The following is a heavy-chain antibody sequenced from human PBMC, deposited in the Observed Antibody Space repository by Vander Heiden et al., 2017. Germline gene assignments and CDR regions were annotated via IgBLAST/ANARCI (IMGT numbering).Heavy chain of an antibody. CDR1: GYTFTSYG. CDR2: ISAYNGNT. CDR3: ARVLIVRGLRFLEWLSNFDY. J-gene: IGHJ4*02. Sequence: QVQLVQSGAEVKKPGASVKVSCKASGYTFTSYGISWVRQAPGQGLEWMGWISAYNGNTNYAQKLQGRVTMTTDTSTSTAYMELRSLRSDDTAVYYCARVLIVRGLRFLEWLSNFDYWGQGTLVTVSS. V-gene: IGHV1-18*01. D-gene: IGHD3-3*01.